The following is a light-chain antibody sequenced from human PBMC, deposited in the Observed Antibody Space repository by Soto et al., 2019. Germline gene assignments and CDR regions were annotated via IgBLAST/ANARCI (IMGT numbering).Light chain of an antibody. CDR1: QSVGSN. J-gene: IGKJ1*01. Sequence: EVVMTQSPATLSVSQGERATLSCRASQSVGSNLAWYQQKPGQAPRLLIYSASTRATGIPARFSGSGSGTEFTLTISSLQSEDFAVYYCQQYNNWPQTFGQGTKVDIK. CDR3: QQYNNWPQT. CDR2: SAS. V-gene: IGKV3-15*01.